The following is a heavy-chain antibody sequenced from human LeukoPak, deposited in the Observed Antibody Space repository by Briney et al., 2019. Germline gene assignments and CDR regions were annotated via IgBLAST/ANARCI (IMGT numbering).Heavy chain of an antibody. D-gene: IGHD6-25*01. CDR3: AKDSASHAYYCYYMDV. V-gene: IGHV3-23*01. J-gene: IGHJ6*03. CDR1: GFTFSSYA. Sequence: GGSLRLSCAASGFTFSSYAMSWVRQAPGKGLEWVSAISGSGGSTYYADSVKGRFTISGDNSKNTLYLQMNSLRAEDTAVYYCAKDSASHAYYCYYMDVWGKGTTVTVSS. CDR2: ISGSGGST.